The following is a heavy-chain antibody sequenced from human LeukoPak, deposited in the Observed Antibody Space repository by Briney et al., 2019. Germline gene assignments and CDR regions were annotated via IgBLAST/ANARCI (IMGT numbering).Heavy chain of an antibody. V-gene: IGHV3-15*01. D-gene: IGHD4-17*01. J-gene: IGHJ4*02. Sequence: PGGSLRLSCEASGFSFNKAWMSWVRQAPGKGLEWVGRIKSKTDGGTTDYAAPVNGRFTISRDDTKNMLYLEMNSLKTNDTALYYRSTHHYGRTTVTAFTLWGQGTPVTVSS. CDR1: GFSFNKAW. CDR2: IKSKTDGGTT. CDR3: STHHYGRTTVTAFTL.